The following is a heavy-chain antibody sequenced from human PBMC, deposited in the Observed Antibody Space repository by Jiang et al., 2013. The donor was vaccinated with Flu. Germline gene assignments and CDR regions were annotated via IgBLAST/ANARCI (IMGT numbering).Heavy chain of an antibody. CDR2: INTNTGNP. CDR3: ARDRHSSSWYGDYYYGTDV. D-gene: IGHD6-13*01. Sequence: QSGSELKKPGASVKVSCKASGYTFTSYAMNWVRQAPGQGLEWMGWINTNTGNPTYAQGFTGRFVFSLDTSVSTAYLQICSLKAEDTAVYYCARDRHSSSWYGDYYYGTDVWGQGDHGSPSP. CDR1: GYTFTSYA. J-gene: IGHJ6*02. V-gene: IGHV7-4-1*01.